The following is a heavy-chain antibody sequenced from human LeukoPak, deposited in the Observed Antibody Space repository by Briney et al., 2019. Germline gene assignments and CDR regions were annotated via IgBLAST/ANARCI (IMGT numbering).Heavy chain of an antibody. D-gene: IGHD3-22*01. Sequence: GGSLRLSCAASGFTFSTYGMHWVRQAPGKGLEWVAAISHDGSNKYYEDSVKGRFTISRDNSKNTLFLQMNSLRAEDTAVYYCAKIPVSYSSGWSNFDYWGQGTLVTVSS. CDR3: AKIPVSYSSGWSNFDY. CDR1: GFTFSTYG. CDR2: ISHDGSNK. J-gene: IGHJ4*02. V-gene: IGHV3-33*06.